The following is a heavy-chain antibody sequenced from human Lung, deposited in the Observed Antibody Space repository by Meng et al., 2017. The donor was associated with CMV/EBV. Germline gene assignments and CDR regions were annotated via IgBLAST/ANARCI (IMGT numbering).Heavy chain of an antibody. V-gene: IGHV3-30-3*01. J-gene: IGHJ5*02. CDR2: ISYDGSNK. CDR3: ARDDSSS. Sequence: QRQLGECGGGVVRPGRSMGLSCAASGLTFSSYAMHRGRQARGKGLEWVAVISYDGSNKYSAGSVKGRFTISRDNSKNTLYLQMNSLRAEDTAVYYCARDDSSSWGQGTLVTVSS. D-gene: IGHD3-22*01. CDR1: GLTFSSYA.